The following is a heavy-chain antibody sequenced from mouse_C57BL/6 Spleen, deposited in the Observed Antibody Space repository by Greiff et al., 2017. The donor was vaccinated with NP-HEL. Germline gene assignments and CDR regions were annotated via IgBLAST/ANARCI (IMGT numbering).Heavy chain of an antibody. J-gene: IGHJ3*01. V-gene: IGHV1-64*01. CDR3: AREEVTGTRFAY. CDR2: IHPNSGST. D-gene: IGHD2-1*01. Sequence: QVQLQQPGAELVKPGASVKLSCKASGYTFTSYWMHWVKQRPGQGLEWIGMIHPNSGSTNYNEKFKSKATLAVDKSSSTAYMQLSSLTSEDSAFYYCAREEVTGTRFAYWGQGTLVTVSA. CDR1: GYTFTSYW.